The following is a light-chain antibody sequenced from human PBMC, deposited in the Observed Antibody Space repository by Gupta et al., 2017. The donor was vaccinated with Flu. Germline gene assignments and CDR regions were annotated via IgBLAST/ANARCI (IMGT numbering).Light chain of an antibody. V-gene: IGKV3-20*01. J-gene: IGKJ1*01. Sequence: EIVLTQSPGTLPSSPGERASLSCRASQSVSNSYFAWYQQKPGQAPRLLIYDASKRAAGVPDRFSVSESGTDFTLTIGRLEPEDFAVYYCQQDGNSPWTFGQGTKV. CDR1: QSVSNSY. CDR2: DAS. CDR3: QQDGNSPWT.